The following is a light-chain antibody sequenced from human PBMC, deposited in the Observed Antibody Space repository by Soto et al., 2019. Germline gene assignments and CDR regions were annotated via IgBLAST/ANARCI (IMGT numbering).Light chain of an antibody. CDR1: SSGVGAYNY. Sequence: QSALTQPRSVSGSPGQSVTISCTGTSSGVGAYNYVSWYQHHPGNAPQVRIYYVSGRPSGVSDRVSGSKSDNKASLTISGLQAEDEGDYYCGSYGGSYSWVFGGGTKLTVI. CDR2: YVS. CDR3: GSYGGSYSWV. J-gene: IGLJ3*02. V-gene: IGLV2-11*01.